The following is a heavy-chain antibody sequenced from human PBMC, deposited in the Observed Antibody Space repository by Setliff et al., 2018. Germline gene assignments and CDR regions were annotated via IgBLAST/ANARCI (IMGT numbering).Heavy chain of an antibody. CDR1: GYTFTTYA. Sequence: ASVKVSCKASGYTFTTYAMNWVRQAPGLGLEWMGRFNPKSGVTDFAQGFQGRISVARATSINTVYMELRSLKSDDTAVYYCARDRDHRDFFMGTFDYWGLGTLVTVSS. D-gene: IGHD2-21*02. CDR2: FNPKSGVT. V-gene: IGHV1-2*06. J-gene: IGHJ4*02. CDR3: ARDRDHRDFFMGTFDY.